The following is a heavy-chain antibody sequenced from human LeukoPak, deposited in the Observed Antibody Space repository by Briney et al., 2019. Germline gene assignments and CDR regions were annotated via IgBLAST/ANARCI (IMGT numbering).Heavy chain of an antibody. Sequence: SETLSLTCTVSGGSISSYYWSWIRQPPGKGLEWMGYIYYSGSTNYNPSLKSRVTISVDTSKNQFSLKLSSVIAADTAVYYCAREGGSGSYGIDYWGQGTLVTVSS. D-gene: IGHD3-10*01. CDR1: GGSISSYY. CDR3: AREGGSGSYGIDY. CDR2: IYYSGST. V-gene: IGHV4-59*01. J-gene: IGHJ4*02.